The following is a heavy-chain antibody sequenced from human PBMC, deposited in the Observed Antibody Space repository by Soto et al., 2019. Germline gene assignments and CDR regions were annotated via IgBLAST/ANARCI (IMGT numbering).Heavy chain of an antibody. Sequence: QVQLVESGGGVVQPGRSLRLSCAASGFTFSSYGMHWVRQAPGKGLEWVAVIWYDGSNKYYADSVKGRFTISRDNSKNTLYLQMNSLRAEDTAVYYCAREAARGFITDQNWFDPWGQGTLVTVSS. CDR2: IWYDGSNK. D-gene: IGHD3-10*01. J-gene: IGHJ5*02. V-gene: IGHV3-33*01. CDR3: AREAARGFITDQNWFDP. CDR1: GFTFSSYG.